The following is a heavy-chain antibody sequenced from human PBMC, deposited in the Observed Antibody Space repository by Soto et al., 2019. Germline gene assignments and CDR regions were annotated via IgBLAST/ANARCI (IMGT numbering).Heavy chain of an antibody. J-gene: IGHJ4*02. V-gene: IGHV4-34*01. D-gene: IGHD6-19*01. CDR1: GGSFSGYY. Sequence: SETLSLTCAVYGGSFSGYYWSWIRQPPGKGLEWIGEINHRGSTNYNPSLKSRVTISVDTSKNQFSLKLSSVTAADTAVYYCARGRAAVAGFFDYWGQGTLVTVSS. CDR2: INHRGST. CDR3: ARGRAAVAGFFDY.